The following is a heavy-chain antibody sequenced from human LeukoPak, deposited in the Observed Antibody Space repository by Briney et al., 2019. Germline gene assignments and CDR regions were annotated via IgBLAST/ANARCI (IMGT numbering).Heavy chain of an antibody. D-gene: IGHD2-15*01. J-gene: IGHJ6*02. CDR1: GGSISSYY. CDR2: IYYSGST. V-gene: IGHV4-59*01. CDR3: ARLYCSGGSCYSGWDQIQYYYYYGMDV. Sequence: PSETLSLTCTVSGGSISSYYWSWIRQPPGKGLEWIGYIYYSGSTNYNPSLKSRVTISVDTSKNQFSLKLSSVTAADTAVYYCARLYCSGGSCYSGWDQIQYYYYYGMDVWGQGTTVTVSS.